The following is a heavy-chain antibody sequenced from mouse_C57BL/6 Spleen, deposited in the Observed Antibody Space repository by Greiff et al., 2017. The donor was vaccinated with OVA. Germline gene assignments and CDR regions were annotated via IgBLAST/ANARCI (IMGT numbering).Heavy chain of an antibody. CDR2: ISDGGSYT. CDR3: AREGPGYDTPFEY. Sequence: DVMLVESGGGLVKPGGSLKLSCAASGFTFSSYAMSWVRQTPEKRLEWVATISDGGSYTYYPDNVKGRFTISRDNAKNNLYLQMSHLKSEDTAMYYCAREGPGYDTPFEYWGKGTTLTVSS. D-gene: IGHD2-2*01. CDR1: GFTFSSYA. J-gene: IGHJ2*01. V-gene: IGHV5-4*01.